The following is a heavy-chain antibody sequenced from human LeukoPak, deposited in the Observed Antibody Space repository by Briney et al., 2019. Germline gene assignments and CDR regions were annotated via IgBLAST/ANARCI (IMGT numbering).Heavy chain of an antibody. J-gene: IGHJ3*02. CDR2: ISGSGGST. CDR3: ARSSGVYTSGWYEGTEAFDM. Sequence: GSLRLSCAASGFTFSSYVVSWVRQAPGKGLEWVSAISGSGGSTYYVDFVKGRFTISRDNSKNTLYLQMNSLRAEDTAAYYCARSSGVYTSGWYEGTEAFDMWGQGTIVTVSS. D-gene: IGHD6-19*01. V-gene: IGHV3-23*01. CDR1: GFTFSSYV.